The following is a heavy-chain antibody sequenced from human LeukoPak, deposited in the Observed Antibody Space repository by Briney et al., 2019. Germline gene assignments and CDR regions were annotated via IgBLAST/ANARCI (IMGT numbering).Heavy chain of an antibody. CDR3: ARERYYSSGNYNNRIDY. Sequence: ASVKVSCKASGYTFTGYYMHWVRQAPGQGLEWMGWINPNSGGINYAQKFQGRVTMTRDTSISTAYMELSRLRSDDTALYYCARERYYSSGNYNNRIDYWGQGTLVTVSS. J-gene: IGHJ4*02. CDR1: GYTFTGYY. V-gene: IGHV1-2*02. D-gene: IGHD3-10*01. CDR2: INPNSGGI.